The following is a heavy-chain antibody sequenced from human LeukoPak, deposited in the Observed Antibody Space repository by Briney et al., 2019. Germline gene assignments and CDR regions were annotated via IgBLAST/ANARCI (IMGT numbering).Heavy chain of an antibody. CDR1: GYTFTSYD. Sequence: ASVTVSCTASGYTFTSYDINWVRQAPGQGLEWMGWMNPNSGNTGYAQKFQGRVTMTRNTPISTAYMELSSLRSEDTAVYYCARGIAGYGPDWFDHWGQGTLVTVSS. D-gene: IGHD4-17*01. CDR2: MNPNSGNT. J-gene: IGHJ5*02. V-gene: IGHV1-8*01. CDR3: ARGIAGYGPDWFDH.